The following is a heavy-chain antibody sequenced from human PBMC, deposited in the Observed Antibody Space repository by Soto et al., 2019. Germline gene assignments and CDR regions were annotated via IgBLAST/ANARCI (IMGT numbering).Heavy chain of an antibody. CDR2: MNPNSGNT. CDR3: ERVKTHCGMDV. CDR1: GYTFTSYD. Sequence: QVQLVQSGAEVKKPGASVTVSCKASGYTFTSYDINWGRQATGQGLEWMGWMNPNSGNTGYAQKFQGRDTMTRNTSISTAYMELSSLRSEGTAVYYCERVKTHCGMDVWGQWTTVTVSS. J-gene: IGHJ6*02. V-gene: IGHV1-8*01.